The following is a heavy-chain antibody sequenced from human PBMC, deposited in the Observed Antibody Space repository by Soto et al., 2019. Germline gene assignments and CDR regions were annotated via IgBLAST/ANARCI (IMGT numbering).Heavy chain of an antibody. D-gene: IGHD3-22*01. CDR1: GFTFSTYA. V-gene: IGHV3-23*01. CDR3: AKGYCYDSSGSRPFYS. J-gene: IGHJ4*02. CDR2: ISGSGGST. Sequence: AGGSLRLSCAVSGFTFSTYAMSWVRQAPGKGLEWVSAISGSGGSTYYADSVKGRFTISRDNSKNTLYLQVDSLRADDTAVYYCAKGYCYDSSGSRPFYSFGLGDLVTVSS.